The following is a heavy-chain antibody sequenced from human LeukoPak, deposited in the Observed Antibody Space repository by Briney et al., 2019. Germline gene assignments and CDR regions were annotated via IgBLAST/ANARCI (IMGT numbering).Heavy chain of an antibody. CDR2: ISSSGDYV. CDR1: GFIFSRYS. D-gene: IGHD6-13*01. J-gene: IGHJ4*02. CDR3: VRHSDSWCDTSFDY. Sequence: PGGSLRLSCAASGFIFSRYSMNWVRQAPGKGLEWVSSISSSGDYVYYADSVKGRFTISRDNARNSFYLQMNSLRAGDTAVYFCVRHSDSWCDTSFDYWGQGSLVTVSS. V-gene: IGHV3-21*01.